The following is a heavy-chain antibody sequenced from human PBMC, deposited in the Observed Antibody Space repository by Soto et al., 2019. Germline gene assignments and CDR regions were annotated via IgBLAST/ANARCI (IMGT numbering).Heavy chain of an antibody. J-gene: IGHJ6*03. CDR1: GGSFSGYY. CDR3: ARGRHSSSWYGSLTFLPGYYYYYMDV. D-gene: IGHD6-13*01. V-gene: IGHV4-34*01. Sequence: SETLSLTCAVYGGSFSGYYWSWIRQPPGKGLEWIGEINHSGSTNYNPSLKSRVTISVDTSKNQFSLKLSSVTAADTAVYYCARGRHSSSWYGSLTFLPGYYYYYMDVWGKGTSVTVSS. CDR2: INHSGST.